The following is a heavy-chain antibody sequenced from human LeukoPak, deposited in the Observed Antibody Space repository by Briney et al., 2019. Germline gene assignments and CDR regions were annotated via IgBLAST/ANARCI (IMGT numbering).Heavy chain of an antibody. CDR3: ATSHGQWLVDRDY. CDR1: GYTFTGYY. D-gene: IGHD6-19*01. Sequence: GASVKVSCKASGYTFTGYYMHWVRQAPGQGLEWMGWINPNSGGTNYAQKFQGRVTMTRDTSISTAYMELSRLRSEDTAVYYCATSHGQWLVDRDYWGQGTLVTVSS. J-gene: IGHJ4*02. V-gene: IGHV1-2*02. CDR2: INPNSGGT.